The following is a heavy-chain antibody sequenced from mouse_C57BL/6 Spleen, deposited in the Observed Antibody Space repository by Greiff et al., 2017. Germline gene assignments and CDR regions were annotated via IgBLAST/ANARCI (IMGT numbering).Heavy chain of an antibody. CDR3: ARTRGYGSSYFDY. Sequence: QVQLQQPGAELVMPGASVKLSCKASGYTFTSYWMHWVKQRPGQGLEWIGEIDPSDSYTNYIQKFKGKSTLTVDKSSSTAYMQLSSLTSEDSAVYYCARTRGYGSSYFDYWGQGTTLTVSS. CDR1: GYTFTSYW. J-gene: IGHJ2*01. CDR2: IDPSDSYT. V-gene: IGHV1-69*01. D-gene: IGHD1-1*01.